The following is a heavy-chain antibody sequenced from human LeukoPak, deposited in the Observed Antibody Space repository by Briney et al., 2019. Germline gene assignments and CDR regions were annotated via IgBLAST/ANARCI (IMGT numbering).Heavy chain of an antibody. CDR2: ISRSGGST. D-gene: IGHD3-22*01. J-gene: IGHJ4*02. Sequence: GGSLRLSCAASGFTFSSYAMSWVRQAPGKGLEWVSAISRSGGSTYYADSVKGRFTISRDNSKNTLYLQMNSLRAEDTAVYYCAKEEYYYDSSGYYYWLDYWGQGTLVTVSS. CDR1: GFTFSSYA. V-gene: IGHV3-23*01. CDR3: AKEEYYYDSSGYYYWLDY.